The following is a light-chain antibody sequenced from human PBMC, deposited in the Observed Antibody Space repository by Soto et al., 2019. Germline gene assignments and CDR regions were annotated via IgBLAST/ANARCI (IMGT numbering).Light chain of an antibody. J-gene: IGLJ2*01. V-gene: IGLV3-21*04. CDR3: QMWDSSSDHVV. Sequence: SYELTQPPSVSVAPGKTARITCEGNNIGSKSVHWYQQKPGQAPVVVIYYDSDRPSGIPERFSGFNAGNTATLTISRVEAGDEADYYCQMWDSSSDHVVFGGGTKLTVL. CDR1: NIGSKS. CDR2: YDS.